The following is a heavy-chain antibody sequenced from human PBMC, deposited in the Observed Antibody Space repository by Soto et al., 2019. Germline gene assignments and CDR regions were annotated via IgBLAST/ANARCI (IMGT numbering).Heavy chain of an antibody. CDR2: ISESGDST. CDR3: AKSRIQGWTKGRYDH. V-gene: IGHV3-23*01. Sequence: GGSLRLSCAASGFTFSSYAMSWVRQAPGKGLEWVSSISESGDSTSYAESVRGRFTISRDDSKNTLYLQMNSLRAEDTAGYSCAKSRIQGWTKGRYDHWGQIPLVTVSP. D-gene: IGHD5-18*01. CDR1: GFTFSSYA. J-gene: IGHJ4*02.